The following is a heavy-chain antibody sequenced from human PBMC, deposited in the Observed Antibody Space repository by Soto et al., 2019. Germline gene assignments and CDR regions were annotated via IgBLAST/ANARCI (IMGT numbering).Heavy chain of an antibody. CDR1: GDSISSGGYY. V-gene: IGHV4-31*03. J-gene: IGHJ4*02. CDR2: IYYSGST. Sequence: PSETLSLTCTVFGDSISSGGYYWSWIRQHAGTGLEWIGYIYYSGSTYYNPSLKSRVTISLDTSKNQFSLSLSSVTAADTAVYYCVTGKAWGVILSYWGQGTLVTVSS. D-gene: IGHD3-16*01. CDR3: VTGKAWGVILSY.